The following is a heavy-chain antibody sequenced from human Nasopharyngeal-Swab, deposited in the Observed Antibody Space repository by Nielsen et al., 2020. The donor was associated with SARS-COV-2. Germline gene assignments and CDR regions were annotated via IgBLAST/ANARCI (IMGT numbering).Heavy chain of an antibody. CDR2: IYYSGST. CDR3: ARGSFWYDSSGYPAEGDAFDI. D-gene: IGHD3-22*01. J-gene: IGHJ3*02. V-gene: IGHV4-61*10. Sequence: GSLRLSCTVSGGSIGSGSYYWSWIRQPAGKGLEWIGYIYYSGSTNYNPSLKSRVTISVDTSKNQFSLKLSSVTAADTAVYYCARGSFWYDSSGYPAEGDAFDIWGQRTMVTVSS. CDR1: GGSIGSGSYY.